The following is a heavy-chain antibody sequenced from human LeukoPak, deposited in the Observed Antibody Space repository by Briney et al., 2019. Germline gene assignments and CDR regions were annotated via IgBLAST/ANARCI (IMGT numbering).Heavy chain of an antibody. Sequence: PSETLSLTCTVSGGSISSGDYYWSWIRQPPGKGLEWIGYIYYSGSTYYNPSLKSRVTISVDTSKNQFSLKLSSVTAADTAVYYCARSQQQQLDWFDPWGQGTLVTVSS. CDR1: GGSISSGDYY. V-gene: IGHV4-30-4*02. CDR2: IYYSGST. CDR3: ARSQQQQLDWFDP. J-gene: IGHJ5*02. D-gene: IGHD6-13*01.